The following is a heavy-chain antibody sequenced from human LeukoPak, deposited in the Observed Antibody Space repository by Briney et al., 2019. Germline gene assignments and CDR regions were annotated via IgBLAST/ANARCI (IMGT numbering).Heavy chain of an antibody. V-gene: IGHV3-30*18. D-gene: IGHD1-26*01. Sequence: GGSLRLSCAASGFTFSSYGMHWVRQAPGKGLEWVAVISYDGSNKYYADSVTGRFTISRDNSKNTLYLQMDSLRAEDTAVYYCAKDPYSGSFEYFQHWGQGTLVTVSS. CDR2: ISYDGSNK. CDR1: GFTFSSYG. CDR3: AKDPYSGSFEYFQH. J-gene: IGHJ1*01.